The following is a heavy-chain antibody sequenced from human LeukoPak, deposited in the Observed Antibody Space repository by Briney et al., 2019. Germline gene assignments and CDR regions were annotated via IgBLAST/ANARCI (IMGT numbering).Heavy chain of an antibody. CDR3: ARTYSGSYEVALDI. Sequence: GASVKVSCKASGYTFTGYYMHWVRLAPGQGLEWMGWINPNSGGTIYAEKFQGRVTMTRDTSISTAYMELSRLRSDDTAVYYCARTYSGSYEVALDIWGQGTMVTVSS. D-gene: IGHD1-26*01. CDR2: INPNSGGT. CDR1: GYTFTGYY. V-gene: IGHV1-2*02. J-gene: IGHJ3*02.